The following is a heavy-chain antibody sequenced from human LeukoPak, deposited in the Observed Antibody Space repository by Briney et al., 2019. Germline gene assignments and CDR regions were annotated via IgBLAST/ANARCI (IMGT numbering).Heavy chain of an antibody. Sequence: GGSLRLSCAASGFTFSSYGMHWVRQAPGRGLEWVAVIWYDGSNKYYADSVKGRFTISRDNSKNTLYLQMNSLRAEDTAVYYCASGDRSGYYYGDLDYWGQGTLVTVSS. CDR3: ASGDRSGYYYGDLDY. CDR1: GFTFSSYG. D-gene: IGHD3-22*01. J-gene: IGHJ4*02. CDR2: IWYDGSNK. V-gene: IGHV3-33*01.